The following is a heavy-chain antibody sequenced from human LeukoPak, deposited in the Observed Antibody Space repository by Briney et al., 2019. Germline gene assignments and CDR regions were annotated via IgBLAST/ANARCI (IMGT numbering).Heavy chain of an antibody. CDR1: GFSFSTYA. Sequence: PGGSLRLSCVASGFSFSTYAMNWVRQAPGKGLEWVSSISNSGSYIYYADSVKGRFTISRDDAKKSVYLQMNSLRAEDTAVYYCARRPTTYYEYYSYHAMDVWGQGTTVTVSS. V-gene: IGHV3-21*01. J-gene: IGHJ6*02. CDR3: ARRPTTYYEYYSYHAMDV. D-gene: IGHD3-22*01. CDR2: ISNSGSYI.